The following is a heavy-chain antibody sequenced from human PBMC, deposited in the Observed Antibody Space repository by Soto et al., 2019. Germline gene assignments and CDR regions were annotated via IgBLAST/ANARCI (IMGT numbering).Heavy chain of an antibody. Sequence: ASVKVSCKVSGYTLTELSMHWVRQAPGKGLEWMGGFDPEDGETIYAQKFQGRVTMTEDTSTDTAYMELSSLRSEDTAVYYCATGKEWLIPFGAFDIWGQGSMVTVSS. D-gene: IGHD3-16*01. CDR1: GYTLTELS. V-gene: IGHV1-24*01. CDR2: FDPEDGET. CDR3: ATGKEWLIPFGAFDI. J-gene: IGHJ3*02.